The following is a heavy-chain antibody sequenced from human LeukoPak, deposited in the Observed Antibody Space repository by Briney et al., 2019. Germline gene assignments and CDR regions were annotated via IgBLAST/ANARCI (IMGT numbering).Heavy chain of an antibody. CDR2: INPSGGST. Sequence: ASVKVSCKASGYTFTSYYMHWVRQAPGQGLEWMGIINPSGGSTSYAQKFQGRVTITTDESTSTAYTELSSLRSEDTAVYYCARDGSAPTPDAFDIWGQGTMVTVSS. V-gene: IGHV1-46*01. CDR3: ARDGSAPTPDAFDI. D-gene: IGHD2-15*01. CDR1: GYTFTSYY. J-gene: IGHJ3*02.